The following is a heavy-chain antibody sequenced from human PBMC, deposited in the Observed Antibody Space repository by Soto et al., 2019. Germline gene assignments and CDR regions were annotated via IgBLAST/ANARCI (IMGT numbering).Heavy chain of an antibody. Sequence: EVQLMESGGGLVQPGGSLRLSCAASEFSFSSYALNWVRQAPGKGLEWVSAISATGTTTYYADSVKGRFTISRDNSKRTLFLQMDSLSPEDTAVYYCATYSSPFDYVGQGTLVTVSS. CDR2: ISATGTTT. J-gene: IGHJ4*02. CDR3: ATYSSPFDY. D-gene: IGHD6-13*01. V-gene: IGHV3-23*01. CDR1: EFSFSSYA.